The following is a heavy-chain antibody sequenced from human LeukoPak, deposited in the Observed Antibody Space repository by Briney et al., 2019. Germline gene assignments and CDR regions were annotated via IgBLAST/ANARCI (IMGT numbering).Heavy chain of an antibody. J-gene: IGHJ6*02. D-gene: IGHD2/OR15-2a*01. V-gene: IGHV5-51*01. CDR2: IYPGDSDT. Sequence: GESLKISCKGSGYTFASNWIGWVRQMPGKGLEWMGIIYPGDSDTRYSPSFQGQVTISADKSNSTAYLQWSSLKASDTAMYYCARVLLDYYYYYGMDVWGQGTTVTVSS. CDR3: ARVLLDYYYYYGMDV. CDR1: GYTFASNW.